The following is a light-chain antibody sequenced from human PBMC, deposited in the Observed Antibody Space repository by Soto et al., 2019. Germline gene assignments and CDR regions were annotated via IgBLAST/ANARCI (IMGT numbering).Light chain of an antibody. J-gene: IGKJ4*01. CDR3: QQYNNWPLT. CDR2: GAS. Sequence: EIVMTQSPATLSVSPGERATLSCRASQSVSSDLAWYEQKPGQAPRLLIYGASTRATGIPARFSGSGSGTGFTLTINSLQSEDFAVYYCQQYNNWPLTLGGGTKVDSK. CDR1: QSVSSD. V-gene: IGKV3-15*01.